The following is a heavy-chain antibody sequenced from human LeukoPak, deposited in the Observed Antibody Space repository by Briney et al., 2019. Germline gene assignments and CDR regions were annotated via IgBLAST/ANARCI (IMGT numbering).Heavy chain of an antibody. CDR3: ARAPRDIVGATTDYYYMDV. V-gene: IGHV1-46*01. J-gene: IGHJ6*03. D-gene: IGHD1-26*01. Sequence: ASVKVSCKASGYTFTSYYMHWVRQAPGQGLEWMGIINPSGGSTSYAQKFQGRVTMTRDMSTSTVYMELSSLRSGDTAVYYCARAPRDIVGATTDYYYMDVWGKGTTVTISS. CDR2: INPSGGST. CDR1: GYTFTSYY.